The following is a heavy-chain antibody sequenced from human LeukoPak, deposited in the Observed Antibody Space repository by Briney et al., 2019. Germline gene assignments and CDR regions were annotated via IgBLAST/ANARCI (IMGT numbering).Heavy chain of an antibody. CDR2: IYTSGST. Sequence: SETLSLTCTVSGGSISSYYWSWIRQPAGKGLEWIGRIYTSGSTNYNPSLKSRVTMSVDTSKNQFSLKLSSVTAADTAVYYCARDPADNNYYDSSGYTDYWGQGTLVTVSS. D-gene: IGHD3-22*01. CDR3: ARDPADNNYYDSSGYTDY. V-gene: IGHV4-4*07. J-gene: IGHJ4*02. CDR1: GGSISSYY.